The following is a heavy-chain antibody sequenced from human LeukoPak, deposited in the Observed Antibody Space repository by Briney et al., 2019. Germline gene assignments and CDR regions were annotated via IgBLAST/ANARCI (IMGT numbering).Heavy chain of an antibody. CDR1: GFTFSSYS. J-gene: IGHJ4*02. Sequence: GGSLRFSCAASGFTFSSYSMNWVRQAPGKGLERVSYISSGGSTIYYADSVKGRFTISRDNAKNSLYLQMNSPRAEDTAVYYCAGRRYYYDTSGNYYFFDYWGQGTLVTVSS. V-gene: IGHV3-48*04. CDR3: AGRRYYYDTSGNYYFFDY. D-gene: IGHD3-22*01. CDR2: ISSGGSTI.